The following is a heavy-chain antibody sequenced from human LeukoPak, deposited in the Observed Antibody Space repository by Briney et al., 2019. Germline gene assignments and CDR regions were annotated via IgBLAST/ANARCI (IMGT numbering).Heavy chain of an antibody. J-gene: IGHJ4*02. Sequence: GGSLRLSCAASGFTFSRYWMSWVRQAPGKGLEWVANIKQDGSEKYYVDSVKGRFTISRDNAKNSLYLQMNSLRAEDTAVYYCAKSEQWLVEGVFDYWGKGTLVTVSS. CDR2: IKQDGSEK. CDR1: GFTFSRYW. CDR3: AKSEQWLVEGVFDY. D-gene: IGHD6-19*01. V-gene: IGHV3-7*01.